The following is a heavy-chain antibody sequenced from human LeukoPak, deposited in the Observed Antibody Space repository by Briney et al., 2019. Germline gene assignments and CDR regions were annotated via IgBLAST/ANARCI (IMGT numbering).Heavy chain of an antibody. CDR2: IYNSGST. V-gene: IGHV4-59*08. D-gene: IGHD5-24*01. CDR3: ARHGGGYSFDY. CDR1: GGSIRNYY. J-gene: IGHJ4*01. Sequence: SETLSLTCSVSGGSIRNYYWSWIRQPPGKGLEWIGYIYNSGSTNYNPSLKSRVTISVDTSKNQFSLKLSSVTAAGTDVHYCARHGGGYSFDYWGHGTLVTVSS.